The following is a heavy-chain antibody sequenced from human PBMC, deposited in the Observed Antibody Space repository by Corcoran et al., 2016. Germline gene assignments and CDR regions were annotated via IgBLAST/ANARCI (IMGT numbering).Heavy chain of an antibody. D-gene: IGHD3-10*01. CDR1: GYTFTSYA. CDR3: ARRGGSGPDY. V-gene: IGHV1-3*01. J-gene: IGHJ4*02. Sequence: QVQLVQSGAEVKKPGASVKVSCKASGYTFTSYAMHWVRQAPGQRLEWMGWINAGNGSTKYSQKFQGRVTITRDTSASTAYMELSSLRSEDTAVYYCARRGGSGPDYWGQGTLVTVSS. CDR2: INAGNGST.